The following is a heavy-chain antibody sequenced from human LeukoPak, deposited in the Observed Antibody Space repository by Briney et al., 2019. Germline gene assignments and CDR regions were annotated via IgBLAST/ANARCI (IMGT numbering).Heavy chain of an antibody. Sequence: GGSLRLSCAASGFTFSSYAMSWVRQAPGKGLEWVSAISGSGGSTYYADSVKGRFTISRDNSKNTLYLQMNSLRAEDTAVYYCAREIGDCSGGSCHYYFDYWGQGTLVTVSS. V-gene: IGHV3-23*01. CDR1: GFTFSSYA. CDR3: AREIGDCSGGSCHYYFDY. CDR2: ISGSGGST. J-gene: IGHJ4*02. D-gene: IGHD2-15*01.